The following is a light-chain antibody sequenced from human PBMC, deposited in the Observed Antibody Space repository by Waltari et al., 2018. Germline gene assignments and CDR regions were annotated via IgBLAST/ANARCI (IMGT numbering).Light chain of an antibody. CDR3: LQLSDDPRT. J-gene: IGKJ1*01. Sequence: IQLTQSPSSLSADVGDRLTLSCRASQGIGSDLAWYQQKPGKAPNLLIYAATTLQSGVPSRFSGSGSGTDFTLTISSLQPEDFATYYCLQLSDDPRTFGQGTKVEIK. V-gene: IGKV1-9*01. CDR1: QGIGSD. CDR2: AAT.